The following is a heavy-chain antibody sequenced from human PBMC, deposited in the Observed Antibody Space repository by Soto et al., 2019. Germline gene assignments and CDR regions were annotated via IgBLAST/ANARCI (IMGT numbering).Heavy chain of an antibody. CDR2: ISYDGSYK. V-gene: IGHV3-30*18. D-gene: IGHD2-2*01. CDR3: AKGQHCRSTSCYFYYYGVDV. CDR1: GFTFSTYG. J-gene: IGHJ6*02. Sequence: QVQLVESGGGVVQPGRSLRLSCAASGFTFSTYGMHWVRQAPGRGLEWVAVISYDGSYKDYADPVKGRLIISRDTSKNTLYLQMNCLRAEDTAVYYCAKGQHCRSTSCYFYYYGVDVWGQRTAVAVSS.